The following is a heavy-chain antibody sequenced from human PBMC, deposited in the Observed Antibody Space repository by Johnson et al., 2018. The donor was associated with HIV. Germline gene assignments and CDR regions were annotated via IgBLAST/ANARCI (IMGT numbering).Heavy chain of an antibody. CDR3: ARVGVSGYDLAAFDI. CDR1: GFTFSTYA. Sequence: QMLLVESGGGVVQPGRSLRLSCAASGFTFSTYAIHWVRQAPGKGLEWLALLSYDGINNYYADSVKGRFSISRDNSRNTLYLQMSSLRPEDKAVYFCARVGVSGYDLAAFDIWGQGTMVTVSA. D-gene: IGHD5-12*01. J-gene: IGHJ3*02. CDR2: LSYDGINN. V-gene: IGHV3-30-3*01.